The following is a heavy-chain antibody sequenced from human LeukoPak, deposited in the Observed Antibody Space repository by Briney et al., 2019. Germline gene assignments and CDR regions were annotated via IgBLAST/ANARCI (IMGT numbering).Heavy chain of an antibody. J-gene: IGHJ4*02. V-gene: IGHV3-7*01. Sequence: GGSLRLSCAVSGFTFKSYWMSWVRQAPGKGLEWVANIKEDGSDKYYVDSAKGRFTISRDNAKNSLYLQMNSLRAEDTAVYYCARGSASCDYWGQGTPVTVSS. CDR2: IKEDGSDK. CDR1: GFTFKSYW. CDR3: ARGSASCDY.